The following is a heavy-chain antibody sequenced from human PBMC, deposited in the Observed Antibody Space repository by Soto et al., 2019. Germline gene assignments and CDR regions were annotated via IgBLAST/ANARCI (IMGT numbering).Heavy chain of an antibody. CDR2: IFYSATT. J-gene: IGHJ6*02. V-gene: IGHV4-30-4*01. D-gene: IGHD1-1*01. CDR3: ARDLWVEPELYYYGMDV. Sequence: SETLSLTCTVSGDSISSADYYWSWIRQTPGKGLEWIGHIFYSATTYYNPSLKSRLTISVDTSKNHFSLRLTSVTAADTAVYYCARDLWVEPELYYYGMDVWGQGTTVTVSS. CDR1: GDSISSADYY.